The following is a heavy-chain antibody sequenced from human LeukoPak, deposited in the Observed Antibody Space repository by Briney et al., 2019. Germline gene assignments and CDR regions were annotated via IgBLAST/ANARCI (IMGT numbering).Heavy chain of an antibody. CDR1: GYTFTSYG. Sequence: ASVKVSCKASGYTFTSYGISWVRQAPGQGLEWMGWISAYNGNTNYAQKFQGRVTMTEDTSTDTAYMELSSLRSEDTAVYYCATLYYDYVWGSHLGYWGQGTLVTVSS. D-gene: IGHD3-16*01. J-gene: IGHJ4*02. V-gene: IGHV1-18*01. CDR3: ATLYYDYVWGSHLGY. CDR2: ISAYNGNT.